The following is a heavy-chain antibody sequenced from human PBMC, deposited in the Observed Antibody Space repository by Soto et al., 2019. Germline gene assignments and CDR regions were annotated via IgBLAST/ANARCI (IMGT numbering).Heavy chain of an antibody. CDR1: GFTFSSYG. D-gene: IGHD3-10*01. Sequence: QVQLVESGGGVVQPGRSLRLSCAASGFTFSSYGMHWVRQAPGKGLEWVAVISYDGSNKYYADSVKGRFTISRDNSKNPLNLXMXRLRAEDTAVYYCAKEGGYYGSGSYSVGENYYGMDVWGQGTTVTVSS. V-gene: IGHV3-30*18. CDR2: ISYDGSNK. CDR3: AKEGGYYGSGSYSVGENYYGMDV. J-gene: IGHJ6*02.